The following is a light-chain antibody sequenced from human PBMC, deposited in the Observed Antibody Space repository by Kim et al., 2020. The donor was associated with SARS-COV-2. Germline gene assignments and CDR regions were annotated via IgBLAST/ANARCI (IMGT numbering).Light chain of an antibody. CDR2: GAS. CDR1: QSVSSSH. Sequence: EIVLTQSPGTLSLSPGERATLSCRASQSVSSSHLAWYQQKPGQAPRLLIYGASSRATGIPDRFSGSGSGTDFTLTIGRLEPEDFAVYYCQQYGSSPWTFGQGTKVDIK. CDR3: QQYGSSPWT. V-gene: IGKV3-20*01. J-gene: IGKJ1*01.